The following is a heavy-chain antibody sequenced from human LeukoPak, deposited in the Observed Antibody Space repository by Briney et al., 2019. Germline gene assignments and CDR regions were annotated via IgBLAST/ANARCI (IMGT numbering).Heavy chain of an antibody. CDR1: GFTFSSYE. CDR3: VRDREGVRQLPDSNFDY. Sequence: PGGSLRLSCAASGFTFSSYEMNWVRQAPGKGLEWVSYISSSGSTIYYADSVKGRFTISGDNAKNSLYLQMNSLRAEDMAVYYCVRDREGVRQLPDSNFDYWGQGTLVTVSS. V-gene: IGHV3-48*03. J-gene: IGHJ4*02. D-gene: IGHD2-2*01. CDR2: ISSSGSTI.